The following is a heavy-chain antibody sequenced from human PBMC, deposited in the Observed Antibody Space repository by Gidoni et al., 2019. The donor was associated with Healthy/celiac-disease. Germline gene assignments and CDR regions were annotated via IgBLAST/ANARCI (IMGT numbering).Heavy chain of an antibody. CDR3: ARDWAVAAPGAFDI. CDR2: ISSSGSTI. CDR1: GFTFSSYE. J-gene: IGHJ3*02. V-gene: IGHV3-48*03. D-gene: IGHD6-19*01. Sequence: EVQLVESGGGLVQPGGSLRLSCAASGFTFSSYEMNWVRQAPGKGLEWVSYISSSGSTIYYADSVKGRFTISRDNAKNSLYLQMNSLRAEDTAVYYCARDWAVAAPGAFDIWGQGTMVTVSS.